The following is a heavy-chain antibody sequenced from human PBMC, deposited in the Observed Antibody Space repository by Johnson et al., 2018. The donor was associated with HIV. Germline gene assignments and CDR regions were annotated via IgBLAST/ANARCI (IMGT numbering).Heavy chain of an antibody. CDR2: IWYDGSNK. Sequence: QVQLVESGGGVVQPGRSLRLSCAASGFTFSDYGMHWVRQAPGKGLEWVAVIWYDGSNKNYVDSVKGRFTISRDNSKNTRYLPMNSLRAEDKDVYYCAKVLKAGGRMNDGFDIWGQGTLVTVSS. V-gene: IGHV3-33*06. J-gene: IGHJ3*02. CDR3: AKVLKAGGRMNDGFDI. CDR1: GFTFSDYG. D-gene: IGHD1-26*01.